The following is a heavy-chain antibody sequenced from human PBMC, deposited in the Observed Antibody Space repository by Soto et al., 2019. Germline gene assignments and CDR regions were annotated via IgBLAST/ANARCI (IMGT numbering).Heavy chain of an antibody. Sequence: QVQLVESGGGVVQPGRTLRLSCAASGFTFNDYGMHWVRQAPGKGLEWVAAIWFEGNNKFYADSAKGRFTISRDNSKDTLDLQMNSLRAEDTAVYYCARGRYYEFWSGPPFYYYTMDVWGQGTRVTVSS. J-gene: IGHJ6*02. CDR3: ARGRYYEFWSGPPFYYYTMDV. CDR1: GFTFNDYG. D-gene: IGHD3-3*01. CDR2: IWFEGNNK. V-gene: IGHV3-33*01.